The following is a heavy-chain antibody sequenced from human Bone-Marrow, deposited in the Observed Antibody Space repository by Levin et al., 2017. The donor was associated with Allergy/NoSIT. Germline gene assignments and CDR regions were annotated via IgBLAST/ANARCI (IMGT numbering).Heavy chain of an antibody. CDR3: ARAPNSGWDPTGLDLMDV. V-gene: IGHV3-30*04. CDR1: GFTFSSYA. CDR2: ISYDGSNS. J-gene: IGHJ6*01. Sequence: GGSLRLSCAASGFTFSSYAMHWVRQAPGKGLEWVAVISYDGSNSYNADSVKGRFTISRDNSKNTVYLQMNSLRPEDTAVYYCARAPNSGWDPTGLDLMDVWGRGTTVTVSS. D-gene: IGHD6-19*01.